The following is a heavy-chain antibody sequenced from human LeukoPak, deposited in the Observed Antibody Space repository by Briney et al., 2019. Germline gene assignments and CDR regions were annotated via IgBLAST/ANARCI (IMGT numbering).Heavy chain of an antibody. D-gene: IGHD2-2*01. CDR2: INQDGSEQ. Sequence: GGSLRLSCAASGFTFSTYWMSWVRQAPGKGLEWVANINQDGSEQYYVDSVKGRFTISRDNAKNSLYLQMNSLRAEDTAVYYCASHIVVVPADSFDYWGQGTLVTVSS. J-gene: IGHJ4*02. CDR3: ASHIVVVPADSFDY. CDR1: GFTFSTYW. V-gene: IGHV3-7*01.